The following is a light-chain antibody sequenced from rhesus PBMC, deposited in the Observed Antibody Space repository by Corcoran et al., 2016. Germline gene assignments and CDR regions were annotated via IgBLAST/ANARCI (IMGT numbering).Light chain of an antibody. J-gene: IGKJ4*01. CDR2: GAS. Sequence: EIVLTQSPATLSLSPGERATLSCRASQSVSSSLAWYQQKPEQAPRLLIYGASSRATGIPDRFSGSGAGTDFTLTISSLEPEDCAVYYCQQYSNLPLTFGGGTKVEIK. CDR3: QQYSNLPLT. CDR1: QSVSSS. V-gene: IGKV3-42*03.